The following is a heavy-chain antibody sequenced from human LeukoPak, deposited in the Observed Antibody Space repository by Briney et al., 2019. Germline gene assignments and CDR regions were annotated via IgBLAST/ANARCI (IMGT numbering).Heavy chain of an antibody. V-gene: IGHV1-69*06. CDR2: IIPIFGTA. CDR3: AFDSSGGYFDY. J-gene: IGHJ4*02. D-gene: IGHD3-10*01. Sequence: GASVKVSCKASGGTFSSYAISWVRQAPGQGLEWMGGIIPIFGTANYAQKFQGRVTITADKSTSTAYMELSSLRSEDTAVYYCAFDSSGGYFDYWGQGTLVTVSS. CDR1: GGTFSSYA.